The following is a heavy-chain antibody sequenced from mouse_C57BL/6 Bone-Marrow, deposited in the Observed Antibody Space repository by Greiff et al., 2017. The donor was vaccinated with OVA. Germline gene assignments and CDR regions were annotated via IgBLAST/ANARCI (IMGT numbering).Heavy chain of an antibody. Sequence: EVQLQQSGPELVKPGASVKISCKASGYTFTDYYMNWVKQSHGKSLEWIGDINPNNGGTSYNQKFKGKATLTVDKSSSTAYMELSSLTSEDSAVYYCARENWDVYAMDYWGQGTSVTVSS. CDR2: INPNNGGT. CDR3: ARENWDVYAMDY. V-gene: IGHV1-26*01. CDR1: GYTFTDYY. J-gene: IGHJ4*01. D-gene: IGHD4-1*01.